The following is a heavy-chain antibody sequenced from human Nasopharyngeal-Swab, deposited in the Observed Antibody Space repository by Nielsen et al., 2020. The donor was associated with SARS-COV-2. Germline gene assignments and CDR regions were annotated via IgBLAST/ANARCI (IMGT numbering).Heavy chain of an antibody. CDR2: ISHDGSNE. V-gene: IGHV3-30*18. D-gene: IGHD6-19*01. CDR3: AKDSGLSGWSGADAFDI. Sequence: GESLKISCAGSGVIFNTYGIHWVRQAPGMGLEWVAVISHDGSNEDYADSVKGRFTISRDNSKKAVYLQMSSLRVEDTAVYYCAKDSGLSGWSGADAFDIWGQGTMFIVSS. J-gene: IGHJ3*02. CDR1: GVIFNTYG.